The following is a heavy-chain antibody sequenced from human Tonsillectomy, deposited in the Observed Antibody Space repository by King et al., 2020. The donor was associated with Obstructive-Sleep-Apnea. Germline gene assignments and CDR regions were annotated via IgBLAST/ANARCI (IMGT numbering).Heavy chain of an antibody. CDR2: ISTGGTII. CDR3: ARAPRGYCSGGSCHFDF. Sequence: VQLVESGGGLVKPEGSLRLTCEASGFSFSDHYMTWIRQAPGKGLEWVAYISTGGTIIYYVDSVRGRFTISRDNAKNSLFLQMNSLRADDTAVYYFARAPRGYCSGGSCHFDFWGQGTLVTVSS. J-gene: IGHJ4*02. V-gene: IGHV3-11*01. D-gene: IGHD2-15*01. CDR1: GFSFSDHY.